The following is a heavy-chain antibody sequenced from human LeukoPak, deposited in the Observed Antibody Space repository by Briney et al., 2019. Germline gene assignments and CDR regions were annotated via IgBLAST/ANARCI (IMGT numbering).Heavy chain of an antibody. Sequence: GGSLRLSCAASGYTFSSYGMSWVREAPGKGLEWVSAISGSGGSTYYADSVKGRFTISRDNSKNTLYLQMNSLRAGDTAVYYCARILRITMVRGVPQPFDYWGQGTLVTVSS. CDR3: ARILRITMVRGVPQPFDY. J-gene: IGHJ4*02. V-gene: IGHV3-23*01. D-gene: IGHD3-10*01. CDR1: GYTFSSYG. CDR2: ISGSGGST.